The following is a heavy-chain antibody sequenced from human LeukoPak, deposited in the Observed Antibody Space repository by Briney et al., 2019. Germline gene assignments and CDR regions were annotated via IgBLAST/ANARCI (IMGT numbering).Heavy chain of an antibody. CDR3: ARFGDYGEY. J-gene: IGHJ4*02. Sequence: GGSLRLSCAASGFTFSSYWMSWVRQPPGKGLEWVSGISGNGSKTFYTRSVRGRFTISRDNSRNTVFLHLDSLRAEDTALYYCARFGDYGEYWGQGTLVPVSS. CDR2: ISGNGSKT. V-gene: IGHV3-23*01. D-gene: IGHD4-17*01. CDR1: GFTFSSYW.